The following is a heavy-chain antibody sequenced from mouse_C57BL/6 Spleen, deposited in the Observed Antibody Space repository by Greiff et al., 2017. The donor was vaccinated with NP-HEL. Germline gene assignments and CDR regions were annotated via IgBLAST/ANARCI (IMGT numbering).Heavy chain of an antibody. CDR3: ARPYDYSLFAY. D-gene: IGHD2-4*01. J-gene: IGHJ3*01. CDR2: INPNNGGT. Sequence: VQLQQSGPELVKPGASVKISCKASGYTFTDYYMNWVKQSHGKSLEWIGDINPNNGGTSYNQKFKGKATLTVDKSSSTAYMELRSLTSEDSAVYYCARPYDYSLFAYWGQGTLVTVSA. V-gene: IGHV1-26*01. CDR1: GYTFTDYY.